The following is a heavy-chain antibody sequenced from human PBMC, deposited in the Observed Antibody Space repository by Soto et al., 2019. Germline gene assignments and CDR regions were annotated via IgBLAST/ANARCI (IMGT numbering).Heavy chain of an antibody. CDR2: IKQDGSEK. CDR3: ARDLGSGSYYPKPGWFDP. Sequence: PGGSLRLSCAASGFTFSSYWMSWVRQAPGKGLEWVANIKQDGSEKYYVDSVKGRFTISRDNAKNSLYLQMNSLRAEDTAVYYCARDLGSGSYYPKPGWFDPWGQGTLVTVSS. J-gene: IGHJ5*02. D-gene: IGHD3-10*01. CDR1: GFTFSSYW. V-gene: IGHV3-7*01.